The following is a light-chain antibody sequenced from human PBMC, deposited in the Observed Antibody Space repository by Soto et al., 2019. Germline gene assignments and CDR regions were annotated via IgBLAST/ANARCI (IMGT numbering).Light chain of an antibody. CDR1: QSVSSSY. V-gene: IGKV3-20*01. CDR2: GVS. Sequence: EIVLTQSPATLSLSPGETATLSCRASQSVSSSYLAWYQQKPGQAPRLLLYGVSSRAIGIPDRFSGSGSGADFALTVSRLGREDFAVYYCQMYDSSLYSFGQGTKLEIK. CDR3: QMYDSSLYS. J-gene: IGKJ2*03.